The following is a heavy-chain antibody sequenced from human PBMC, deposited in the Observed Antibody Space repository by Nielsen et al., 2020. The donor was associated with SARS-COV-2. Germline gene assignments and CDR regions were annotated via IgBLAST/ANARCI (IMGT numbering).Heavy chain of an antibody. Sequence: GESLKISCAASGFTFSSYAMSWVRQAPGKGLEWVSAISGSGGSTYYADSVKGRFTISRDNAKNSLYLQMSSLRVEDTAVYYCARVTPPGFLYFYYMDVWGKGTSVTVSS. D-gene: IGHD3-10*01. CDR1: GFTFSSYA. CDR3: ARVTPPGFLYFYYMDV. V-gene: IGHV3-23*01. J-gene: IGHJ6*03. CDR2: ISGSGGST.